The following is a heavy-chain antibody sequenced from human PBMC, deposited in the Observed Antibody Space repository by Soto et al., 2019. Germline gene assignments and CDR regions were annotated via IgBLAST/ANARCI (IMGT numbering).Heavy chain of an antibody. CDR3: ARTKFNWNYPRNPSRIDY. CDR1: GFTFSSYW. D-gene: IGHD1-7*01. J-gene: IGHJ4*02. CDR2: INSDGSST. Sequence: GGSLRLSCAASGFTFSSYWMHWVRQAPGKGLVWVSRINSDGSSTSYADSVKGRFTISRDNAKNTLYLQMNSLRAEDTAVYYCARTKFNWNYPRNPSRIDYWGQGTLVTVSS. V-gene: IGHV3-74*01.